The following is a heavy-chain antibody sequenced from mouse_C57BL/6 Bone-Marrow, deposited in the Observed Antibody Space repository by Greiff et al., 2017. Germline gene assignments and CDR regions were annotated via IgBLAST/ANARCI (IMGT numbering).Heavy chain of an antibody. CDR1: GFTFSSYG. J-gene: IGHJ3*01. CDR3: ARLNWAWFAY. Sequence: EVKLMESGGDLVKPGGSLKLSCAASGFTFSSYGMSWVRQTPDKRLEWVATISSGGSYTYYPDSVKGRFTISRDNAKNTLYLQISSLKSEDTAVYYCARLNWAWFAYWGQGTLVTVSA. D-gene: IGHD4-1*01. CDR2: ISSGGSYT. V-gene: IGHV5-6*01.